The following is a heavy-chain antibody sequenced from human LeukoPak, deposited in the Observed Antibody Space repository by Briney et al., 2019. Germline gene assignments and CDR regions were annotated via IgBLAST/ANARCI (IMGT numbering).Heavy chain of an antibody. V-gene: IGHV4-39*01. CDR1: GGSISSSSHF. D-gene: IGHD2-15*01. J-gene: IGHJ1*01. CDR3: APYCSGGGCTGYVQD. Sequence: PSETLSLTCTVSGGSISSSSHFWGWIRQPPGRGLEWIGSIYHSGSTYYNPSLKSRVTISADTSQNQFSLKLSSVTAADTAVYYCAPYCSGGGCTGYVQDWGQGTPVTVSS. CDR2: IYHSGST.